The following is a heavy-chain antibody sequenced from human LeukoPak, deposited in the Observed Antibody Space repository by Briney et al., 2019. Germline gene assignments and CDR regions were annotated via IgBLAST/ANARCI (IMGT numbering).Heavy chain of an antibody. Sequence: PSETLSLTCTVSGGSISSGSYYWSWIRQPAGKGLEWIGRIYTSGSTNYNPSLKSRVTISVDTSKNQFSLKLSSVTAADTAVYYCASNRDWSWSYWSQGTLVTVSS. V-gene: IGHV4-61*02. CDR1: GGSISSGSYY. D-gene: IGHD3-9*01. CDR3: ASNRDWSWSY. J-gene: IGHJ4*02. CDR2: IYTSGST.